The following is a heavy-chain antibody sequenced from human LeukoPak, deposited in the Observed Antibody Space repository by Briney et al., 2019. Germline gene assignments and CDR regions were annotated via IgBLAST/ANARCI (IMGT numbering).Heavy chain of an antibody. J-gene: IGHJ4*02. CDR3: AREDSSGYYAY. CDR2: IYYSGST. D-gene: IGHD3-22*01. V-gene: IGHV4-59*01. Sequence: SETLSLTCTVSGGSISSYYWSWIRQPPGKGLEWIGYIYYSGSTNYNPSLKSRVTISVDTSKNQFSLKLSSAPAADTAVYYCAREDSSGYYAYWGQGTLVTVSS. CDR1: GGSISSYY.